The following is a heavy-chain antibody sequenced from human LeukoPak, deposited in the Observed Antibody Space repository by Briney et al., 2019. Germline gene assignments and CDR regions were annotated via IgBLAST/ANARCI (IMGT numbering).Heavy chain of an antibody. CDR1: GYSISSGYY. CDR2: IYHSGST. V-gene: IGHV4-38-2*02. Sequence: SETLSLTCTVSGYSISSGYYWGWIRQPPGKGLEWIGSIYHSGSTYYNPSLKSRVTISVDTSKNQFSLKLSSVTAADTAVYYCARQMAYYDILTGYYGASWFDPWGQGTLVTVSS. D-gene: IGHD3-9*01. J-gene: IGHJ5*02. CDR3: ARQMAYYDILTGYYGASWFDP.